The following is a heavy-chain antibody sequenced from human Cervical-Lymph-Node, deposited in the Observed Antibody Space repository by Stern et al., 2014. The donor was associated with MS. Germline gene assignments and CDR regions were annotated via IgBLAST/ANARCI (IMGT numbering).Heavy chain of an antibody. CDR1: CYTFTSYG. J-gene: IGHJ3*02. CDR3: ARGLLGSENAFDI. CDR2: ISAYNGNT. Sequence: VPLLESGAELKKPGASVKVSCKASCYTFTSYGISLVRQAPGQGLEWMGWISAYNGNTNYAQKRQGRVTMTTDTSTSTAYMELRSLRSDDTAVYYCARGLLGSENAFDIWGQGTMVTVSS. V-gene: IGHV1-18*01. D-gene: IGHD2-15*01.